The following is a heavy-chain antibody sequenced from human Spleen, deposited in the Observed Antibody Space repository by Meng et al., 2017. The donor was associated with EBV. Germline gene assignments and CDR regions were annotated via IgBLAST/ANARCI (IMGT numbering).Heavy chain of an antibody. CDR3: ARPFPSWQSPRLDPFGA. D-gene: IGHD6-19*01. V-gene: IGHV4-39*01. CDR1: GDSISSFSY. Sequence: LQLREAGQAMVKLSDPRPLPCTVSGDSISSFSYWGWIRQPPGRGLEWIGSVHYTGSTYYSPSLKSRVTVSVDTSKNQFSLRLTSVTAADTAVYYCARPFPSWQSPRLDPFGAWGQGTLVTVSS. CDR2: VHYTGST. J-gene: IGHJ5*02.